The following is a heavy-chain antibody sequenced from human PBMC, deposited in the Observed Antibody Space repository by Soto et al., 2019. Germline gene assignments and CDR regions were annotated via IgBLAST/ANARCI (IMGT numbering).Heavy chain of an antibody. V-gene: IGHV3-23*01. J-gene: IGHJ4*02. Sequence: EVQLLESGGGLVQPGGSLRLSCAASGFTFSSYAMSWVRQGPGKGLEWVSGISGSGESTYYADSVKGRFTISRDNSKNTLYLQMNSLRAEDTAVYYCAKDYSRGSYYCDYWVQGTLVTVSS. D-gene: IGHD6-19*01. CDR2: ISGSGEST. CDR1: GFTFSSYA. CDR3: AKDYSRGSYYCDY.